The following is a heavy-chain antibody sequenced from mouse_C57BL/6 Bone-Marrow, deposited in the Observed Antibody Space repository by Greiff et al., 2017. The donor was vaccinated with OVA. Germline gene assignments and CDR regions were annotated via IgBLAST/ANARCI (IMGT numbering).Heavy chain of an antibody. J-gene: IGHJ4*01. CDR1: GFTFSSYA. CDR3: TSDSSGDYYAMDY. V-gene: IGHV5-9-1*02. CDR2: ISSGGDYI. Sequence: EVKVVESGEGLVKPGGSLKLSCAASGFTFSSYAMSWVRQTPEKRLEWVAYISSGGDYIYYADTVKGRFTISRDNARNTLYLQMSSLKSEDTAMYYCTSDSSGDYYAMDYWGQGTSVTVSS. D-gene: IGHD3-2*02.